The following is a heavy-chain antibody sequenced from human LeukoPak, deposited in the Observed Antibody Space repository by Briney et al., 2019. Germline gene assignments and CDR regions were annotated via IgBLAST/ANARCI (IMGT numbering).Heavy chain of an antibody. J-gene: IGHJ4*02. Sequence: GRSLRLSCAASGFTFSSYWIHCASHAPGKGLVWVSRISADGINAHYADSVKGRFTISRDNAENTLYLQMNSLRAEDTALYYCARTNYYFDNWGQGSLVTVSS. CDR3: ARTNYYFDN. CDR1: GFTFSSYW. CDR2: ISADGINA. V-gene: IGHV3-74*01. D-gene: IGHD1-1*01.